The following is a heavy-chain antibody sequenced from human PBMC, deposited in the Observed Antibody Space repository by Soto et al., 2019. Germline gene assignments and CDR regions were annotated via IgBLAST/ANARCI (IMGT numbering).Heavy chain of an antibody. CDR3: AMGISRYWYFDL. Sequence: PSETLSLTCTVSGGSLSSYYWSWIRQPPGKGLEWIGYIYYRGSTNYNPSLKSRVTMTRDTSTSTVYMELSSLRSEDTAVYYCAMGISRYWYFDLWGRGTLVTVSS. CDR2: IYYRGST. CDR1: GGSLSSYY. J-gene: IGHJ2*01. D-gene: IGHD7-27*01. V-gene: IGHV4-59*03.